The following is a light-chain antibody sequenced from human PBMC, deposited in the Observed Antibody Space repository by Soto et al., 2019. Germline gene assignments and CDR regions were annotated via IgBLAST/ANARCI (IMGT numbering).Light chain of an antibody. CDR3: QQYHHMRT. Sequence: DLQMTQSPSTLSASVGDRVTIACRASQSIGTSLAWYQQKAGKAPRLLIYEASNLESGVPARFSGSGSGTEFTITISSLQPDYFATYTRQQYHHMRTFGQGTKVEI. CDR1: QSIGTS. J-gene: IGKJ1*01. CDR2: EAS. V-gene: IGKV1-5*03.